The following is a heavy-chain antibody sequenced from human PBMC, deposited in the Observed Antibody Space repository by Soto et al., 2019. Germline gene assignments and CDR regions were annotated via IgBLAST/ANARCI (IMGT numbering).Heavy chain of an antibody. V-gene: IGHV1-2*02. CDR2: INPNSGGT. CDR3: ARPQTTVTSGYYYGMDV. D-gene: IGHD4-17*01. J-gene: IGHJ6*02. CDR1: GYTFTGYY. Sequence: ASVKVSCKASGYTFTGYYMHWVRQAPGQGLEWMGWINPNSGGTNYAQKFQGRVTMTRDTSISTAYMELSRLRSDDTAVYYCARPQTTVTSGYYYGMDVWGQGTTVTVSS.